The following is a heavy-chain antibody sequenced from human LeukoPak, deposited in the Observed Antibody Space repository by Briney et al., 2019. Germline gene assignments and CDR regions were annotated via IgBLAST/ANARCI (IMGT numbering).Heavy chain of an antibody. D-gene: IGHD1-26*01. CDR3: ARASGSYWWFDS. CDR1: GYTFTGYY. Sequence: ASVKVSCKASGYTFTGYYLHWVRQAPGQGLEWMGCVNPNSGDTNYAQKFQGSVTMTRNTSISTVYMELSRLRSDDTAVYYCARASGSYWWFDSWGQGTLVTVSS. V-gene: IGHV1-2*02. CDR2: VNPNSGDT. J-gene: IGHJ5*01.